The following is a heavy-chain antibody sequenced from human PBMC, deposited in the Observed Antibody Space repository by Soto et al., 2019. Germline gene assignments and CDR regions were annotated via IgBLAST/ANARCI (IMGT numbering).Heavy chain of an antibody. CDR1: AFTWSRYY. Sequence: GRSRRLSWEASAFTWSRYYMDWVGQAPGKGLESVSVIYSVIRTCYADSVKGRFTISRDNSKNRLYLQMNSLRAEDTAVYYCARELRYNWNYGHAFEIWGQGTMVTVPS. CDR2: IYSVIRT. D-gene: IGHD1-7*01. CDR3: ARELRYNWNYGHAFEI. V-gene: IGHV3-53*01. J-gene: IGHJ3*02.